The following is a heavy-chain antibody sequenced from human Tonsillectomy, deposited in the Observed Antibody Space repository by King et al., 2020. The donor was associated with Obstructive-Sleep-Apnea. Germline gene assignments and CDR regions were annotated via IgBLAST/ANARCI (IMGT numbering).Heavy chain of an antibody. Sequence: VQLVESGGGLVQPGGSLRLSCAASGFTFSSFAMSGVRQAPGKGLEGGSAISGSGCRTYYPDSVKGRFTIARDNSKNTLYLPMNSLRAEDTALYYCAKDRTGSSHWGQGTLVTVSS. CDR2: ISGSGCRT. J-gene: IGHJ4*02. V-gene: IGHV3-23*04. CDR1: GFTFSSFA. D-gene: IGHD2-15*01. CDR3: AKDRTGSSH.